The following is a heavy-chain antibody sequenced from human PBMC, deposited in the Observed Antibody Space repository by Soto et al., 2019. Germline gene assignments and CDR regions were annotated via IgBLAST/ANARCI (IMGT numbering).Heavy chain of an antibody. CDR1: GFTLRNAQ. Sequence: EVQLVESGGGLVKPGGSLRLSCAASGFTLRNAQMHWVRQAPGKGLEWVGRVKSKTDGGTTDYAAPVKGKFTISGDDSKDTVYLQMNSLKADDTAVYYCTTDGGGRGWRYWGQGTLVTVSS. D-gene: IGHD6-19*01. V-gene: IGHV3-15*07. CDR3: TTDGGGRGWRY. J-gene: IGHJ4*02. CDR2: VKSKTDGGTT.